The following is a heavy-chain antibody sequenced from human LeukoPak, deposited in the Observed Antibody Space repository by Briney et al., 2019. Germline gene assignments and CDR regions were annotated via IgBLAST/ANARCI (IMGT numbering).Heavy chain of an antibody. CDR3: AKDHPDGYNYLLPDY. D-gene: IGHD5-24*01. Sequence: GGSLRLSCAASGFTFSSYAMSWVRQAPGKGLEWVSAISGIGGSTYYADSLKGRFTISRDNSKNTLYLQMNSPKAEDTAVYYCAKDHPDGYNYLLPDYWGQGTLVTVSS. CDR1: GFTFSSYA. V-gene: IGHV3-23*01. CDR2: ISGIGGST. J-gene: IGHJ4*02.